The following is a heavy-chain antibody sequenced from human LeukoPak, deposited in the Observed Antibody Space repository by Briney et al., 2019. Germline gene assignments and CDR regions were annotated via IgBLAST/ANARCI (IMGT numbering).Heavy chain of an antibody. V-gene: IGHV3-30-3*01. CDR3: AKGHQVGAFDY. Sequence: GKSLRLSCAASGFTFSSYPMRWVRQAPGKGLEWVAVISYDGSNKYYADSVKGRFTISRDNSKNTLYLQMNSLRGEDLAVYYCAKGHQVGAFDYWGQGTLVTVSS. J-gene: IGHJ4*02. D-gene: IGHD1-26*01. CDR1: GFTFSSYP. CDR2: ISYDGSNK.